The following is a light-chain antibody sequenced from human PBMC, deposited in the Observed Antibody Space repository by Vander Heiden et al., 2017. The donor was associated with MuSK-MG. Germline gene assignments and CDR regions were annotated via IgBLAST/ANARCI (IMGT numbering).Light chain of an antibody. CDR3: PLHRTAAGYS. CDR1: QSVSSY. CDR2: DAS. V-gene: IGKV3-11*01. Sequence: DIVLTQSPATLSLSPGERATLSRRASQSVSSYLAWYQQKPGLAPRLLIYDASNRATGIPARFRGSAYGTDFTLTISMREPEDFAVYYCPLHRTAAGYSFDYAARLGMK. J-gene: IGKJ2*03.